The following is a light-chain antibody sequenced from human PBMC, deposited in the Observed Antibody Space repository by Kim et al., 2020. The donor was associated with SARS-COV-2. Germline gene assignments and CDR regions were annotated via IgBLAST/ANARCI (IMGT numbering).Light chain of an antibody. CDR3: SAWDSSLIALV. CDR2: RNN. CDR1: SNNVDYQG. V-gene: IGLV10-54*01. Sequence: QAGLTQPPSVSKGLRQTATLTCTGNSNNVDYQGAAWLQQHQGHPPKLLSYRNNNRPSGISERFSASRSGNTASLTITGLQPEDEADYYCSAWDSSLIALVFGGGTKLTVL. J-gene: IGLJ3*02.